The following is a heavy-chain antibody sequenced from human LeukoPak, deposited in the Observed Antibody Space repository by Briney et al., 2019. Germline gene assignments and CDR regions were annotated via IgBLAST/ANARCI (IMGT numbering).Heavy chain of an antibody. CDR2: IYYSGST. J-gene: IGHJ2*01. Sequence: PSETLSLTCTVSGGSISSYYWSWLRQPPGKGLEWIGYIYYSGSTNYNPSLKSRVTISVDTSKNQFSLKLSSVTAADTAVYYCARAPDWYFDLWGRGTLVTVSS. CDR1: GGSISSYY. D-gene: IGHD2-2*01. V-gene: IGHV4-59*08. CDR3: ARAPDWYFDL.